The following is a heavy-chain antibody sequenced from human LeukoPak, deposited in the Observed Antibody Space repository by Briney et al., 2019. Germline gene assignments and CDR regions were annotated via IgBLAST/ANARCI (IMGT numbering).Heavy chain of an antibody. CDR1: GYTFTSYY. J-gene: IGHJ3*02. CDR3: ARGFRETWIQLWFAAFDI. V-gene: IGHV1-46*01. D-gene: IGHD5-18*01. CDR2: INPSGGST. Sequence: ASVKVSCKASGYTFTSYYMHWVRQAPGQGLEWMGIINPSGGSTSYAQKFQGRVTMTRDTSTSTVYMELSSLRSEDTAVYYCARGFRETWIQLWFAAFDIWGQGTMVTVSS.